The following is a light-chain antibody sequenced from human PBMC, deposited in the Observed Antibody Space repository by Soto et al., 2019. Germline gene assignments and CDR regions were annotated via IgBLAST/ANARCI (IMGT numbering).Light chain of an antibody. J-gene: IGKJ1*01. V-gene: IGKV3-15*01. CDR3: QQYNNWPRT. Sequence: IVLSQSPCTLSLYPGERATLSCRASQSVASNYLAWYQQKPGQAPRLLIYGASARATGIPARFSGSGSGTEFTLTISSLQSEDFAVYYCQQYNNWPRTYGQGTKVDIK. CDR1: QSVASN. CDR2: GAS.